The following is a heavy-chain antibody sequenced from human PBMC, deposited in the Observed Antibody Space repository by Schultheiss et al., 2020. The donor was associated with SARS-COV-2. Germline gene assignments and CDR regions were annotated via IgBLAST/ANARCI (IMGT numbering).Heavy chain of an antibody. CDR2: IRSKAYGGTT. CDR3: TRASYCSGGSCYDPYFGMDV. J-gene: IGHJ6*02. D-gene: IGHD2-15*01. V-gene: IGHV3-49*04. CDR1: GFTFSSYG. Sequence: GESLKISCAASGFTFSSYGMHWVRQAPGKGLEWVGFIRSKAYGGTTEYAASVKGRFTISRDDSKSIAYLQMNSLKTEDTAVYYCTRASYCSGGSCYDPYFGMDVWGQGTTVTVSS.